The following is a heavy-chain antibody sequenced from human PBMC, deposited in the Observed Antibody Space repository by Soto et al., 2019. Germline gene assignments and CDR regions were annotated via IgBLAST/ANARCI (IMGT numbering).Heavy chain of an antibody. CDR1: GFTFSNYG. J-gene: IGHJ4*02. D-gene: IGHD6-6*01. Sequence: GGSLRLSCAASGFTFSNYGMNWVRQAPGKGLECVAVISDEGRNKYYADSVKGRFTISRDNSKNTLYLQINSLRAEDTAVYYCAKGAYTSSYYYFDDWGQGTLVTVSS. CDR2: ISDEGRNK. CDR3: AKGAYTSSYYYFDD. V-gene: IGHV3-30*18.